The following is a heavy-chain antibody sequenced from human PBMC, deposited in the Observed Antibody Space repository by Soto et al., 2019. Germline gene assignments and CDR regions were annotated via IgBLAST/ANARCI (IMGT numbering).Heavy chain of an antibody. CDR1: GVTFMAYW. CDR3: ARVAYGNGWIFDY. J-gene: IGHJ4*01. V-gene: IGHV3-7*01. CDR2: IKQDGSEK. Sequence: GASLRLSCAASGVTFMAYWMSWVRQAPGKGLEWVANIKQDGSEKYYVDSVKGRFTLSRDNAKNSLQLQMNSLRAEDTAIYFCARVAYGNGWIFDYWGQGTLVTVSS. D-gene: IGHD6-19*01.